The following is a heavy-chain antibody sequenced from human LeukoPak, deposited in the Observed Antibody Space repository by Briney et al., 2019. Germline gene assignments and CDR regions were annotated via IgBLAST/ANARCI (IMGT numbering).Heavy chain of an antibody. Sequence: GGSLRLSCAASGFTVSSNYMSWVRQAPGKGLERVSVIYSGGSTYYADSVKGRFTISRDNSKNTLYLQMNSLRADDTAVYYCTRDTDRTSSRYFDYWGQGTLVTVSS. J-gene: IGHJ4*02. V-gene: IGHV3-66*02. CDR3: TRDTDRTSSRYFDY. CDR2: IYSGGST. CDR1: GFTVSSNY. D-gene: IGHD6-6*01.